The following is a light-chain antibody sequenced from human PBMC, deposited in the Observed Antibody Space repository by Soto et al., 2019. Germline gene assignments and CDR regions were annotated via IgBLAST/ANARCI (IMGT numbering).Light chain of an antibody. Sequence: QSALTQPASVSGSPGQSITISCTGTSSDIGRYNLVSWYQQHPGKPPKLMIYEATKRPSGVSNRCSGSTSGNTASLTISGLQDEDEADYYCSLYSSTNTFMLGGGTKLTVL. CDR1: SSDIGRYNL. CDR2: EAT. CDR3: SLYSSTNTFM. V-gene: IGLV2-23*02. J-gene: IGLJ3*02.